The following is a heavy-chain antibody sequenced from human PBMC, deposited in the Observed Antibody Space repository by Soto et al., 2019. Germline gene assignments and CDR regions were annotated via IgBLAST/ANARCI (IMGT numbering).Heavy chain of an antibody. CDR3: ARQLWERGTASIFEY. V-gene: IGHV5-10-1*01. J-gene: IGHJ4*02. Sequence: GESLKISCEGSGYRFTAHCISWVRQMPGKGLEWMGRVDPDDSYTDYSPSFRGHVTISADKSTNTAYLQWSSLKASDTAIYYCARQLWERGTASIFEYWGQGTPVTVSP. D-gene: IGHD1-26*01. CDR2: VDPDDSYT. CDR1: GYRFTAHC.